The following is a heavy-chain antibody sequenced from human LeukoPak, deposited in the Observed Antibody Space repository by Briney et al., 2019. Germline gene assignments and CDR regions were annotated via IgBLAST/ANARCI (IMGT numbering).Heavy chain of an antibody. CDR1: GFSFSSCA. V-gene: IGHV3-21*01. J-gene: IGHJ4*02. D-gene: IGHD4/OR15-4a*01. CDR3: ANLGGSDYGKYYFDS. Sequence: KAGGSLRLSCAASGFSFSSCAMEWVRQTPGKGLEWVSSISTGSSRIYYADSVRGRFTISRDDAKNSLYLQMNSLRAEVTSVYYCANLGGSDYGKYYFDSWGQGTLVTVSS. CDR2: ISTGSSRI.